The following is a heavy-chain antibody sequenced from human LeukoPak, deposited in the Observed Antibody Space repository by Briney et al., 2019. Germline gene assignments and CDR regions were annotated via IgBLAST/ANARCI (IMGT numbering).Heavy chain of an antibody. CDR1: GGSFSGDY. CDR2: INHSGST. D-gene: IGHD3-10*01. V-gene: IGHV4-34*01. J-gene: IGHJ5*02. CDR3: ARGRPVLLCFGGPSNRFDP. Sequence: SETLSLTCAVYGGSFSGDYWSWIGQPPGKGLEWIGEINHSGSTNYNPSLKSRVTISVDTSKNQFSLKLSSVTAADTAVYYCARGRPVLLCFGGPSNRFDPWGQGTLVTVSS.